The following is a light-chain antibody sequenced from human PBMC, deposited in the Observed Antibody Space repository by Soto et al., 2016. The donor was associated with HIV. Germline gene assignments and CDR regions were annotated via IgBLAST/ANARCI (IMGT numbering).Light chain of an antibody. CDR3: LQDYSYPFT. Sequence: AIRMTQSPSSLSASTGDRVTITCRASQGISSYLAWYQQRPGKAPKLLIYSTSSLGSEVPSRFSGSASGTDFTLTISSLQPEDSASYFXLQDYSYPFTFGRGPRWRSN. CDR2: STS. CDR1: QGISSY. J-gene: IGKJ2*01. V-gene: IGKV1-8*01.